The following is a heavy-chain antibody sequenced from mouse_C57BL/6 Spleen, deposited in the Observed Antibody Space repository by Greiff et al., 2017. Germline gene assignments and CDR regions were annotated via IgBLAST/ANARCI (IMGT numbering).Heavy chain of an antibody. CDR1: GFTFSDYG. J-gene: IGHJ2*01. CDR3: ARGAMITLDY. V-gene: IGHV5-17*01. CDR2: ISSGSSTI. Sequence: EVQRVESGGGLVKPGGSLKLSCAASGFTFSDYGMHWVRQAPEKGLAWVAYISSGSSTISYADTVKGRFTISRDNAKNTLFLQMTSLRSEDTAMYYCARGAMITLDYWGQGTTLTVSS. D-gene: IGHD2-4*01.